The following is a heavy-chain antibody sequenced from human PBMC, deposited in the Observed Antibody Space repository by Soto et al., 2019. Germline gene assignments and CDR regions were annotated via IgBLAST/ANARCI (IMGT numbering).Heavy chain of an antibody. Sequence: QVQLVQSGTEVKRPGDSVKVSCKASGYTFTGYYVHWVRQAPGQGLEWMGWINPNSGDTYLAQRFQGRVTMNRDTCIGTSYMGLRGLTSDDTAEYYCAKGGAIVAAGTRVYLYNAMDVWGQGTTVTVSS. V-gene: IGHV1-2*02. J-gene: IGHJ6*02. CDR2: INPNSGDT. CDR3: AKGGAIVAAGTRVYLYNAMDV. CDR1: GYTFTGYY. D-gene: IGHD1-26*01.